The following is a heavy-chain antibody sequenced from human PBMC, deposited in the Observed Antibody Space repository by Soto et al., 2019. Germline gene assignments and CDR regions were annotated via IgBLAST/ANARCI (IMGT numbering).Heavy chain of an antibody. J-gene: IGHJ3*02. V-gene: IGHV4-59*08. CDR3: ARQERYYDILTGYYLDAFDI. CDR2: IYYSGST. D-gene: IGHD3-9*01. CDR1: YY. Sequence: YYWSWIRQPPGKGLEWIGYIYYSGSTNYNPSLKSRVTISVDTSKNQFSLKLSSVTATDTAVYYCARQERYYDILTGYYLDAFDIWGQGTMVTVSS.